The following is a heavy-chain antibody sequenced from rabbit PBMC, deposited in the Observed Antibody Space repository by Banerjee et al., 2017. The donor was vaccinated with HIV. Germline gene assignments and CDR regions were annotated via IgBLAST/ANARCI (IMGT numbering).Heavy chain of an antibody. V-gene: IGHV1S40*01. CDR2: INTSSGST. CDR1: GFSFSNKYV. J-gene: IGHJ4*01. Sequence: GFSFSNKYVMCWVRQAPGKGLEWIACINTSSGSTWYASWVNGRFTISRTSSTTVTLQMTSLTAADTATYFCARYSYVDYVGYGRFNLWGPGTLVTVS. CDR3: ARYSYVDYVGYGRFNL. D-gene: IGHD2-1*01.